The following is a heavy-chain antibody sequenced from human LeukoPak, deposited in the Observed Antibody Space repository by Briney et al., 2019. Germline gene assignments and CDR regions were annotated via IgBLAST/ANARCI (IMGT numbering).Heavy chain of an antibody. CDR3: TTDWQMGVTGSPRYYYYYMDV. CDR2: IKSKTDGGTT. J-gene: IGHJ6*03. V-gene: IGHV3-15*01. CDR1: GFTFSNAW. D-gene: IGHD7-27*01. Sequence: PGGSLRLSCAASGFTFSNAWMSWVRQAPGKGLEWVGRIKSKTDGGTTDYAAPVKGRFTISRDDSKNTLYLQMNSLKAEDTAVYYCTTDWQMGVTGSPRYYYYYMDVWGKGTTVTVSS.